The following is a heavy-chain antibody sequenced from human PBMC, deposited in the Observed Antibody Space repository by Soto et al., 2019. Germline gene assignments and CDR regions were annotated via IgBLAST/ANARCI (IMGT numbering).Heavy chain of an antibody. V-gene: IGHV4-31*03. CDR3: AGRDTAMVTRPNYYYYYGMDV. CDR2: IDDSGST. D-gene: IGHD5-18*01. J-gene: IGHJ6*02. CDR1: GGSISRGGYD. Sequence: TLSLTCTVSGGSISRGGYDWSWIREHAGKGLEWIGYIDDSGSTYYNPSLKSRVTISLGTAKNQFSLKLGSVTAADTAVSYCAGRDTAMVTRPNYYYYYGMDVWGQGTTVTVSS.